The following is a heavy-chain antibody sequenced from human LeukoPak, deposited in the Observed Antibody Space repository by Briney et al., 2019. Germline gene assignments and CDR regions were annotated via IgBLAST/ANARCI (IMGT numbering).Heavy chain of an antibody. J-gene: IGHJ4*02. Sequence: GGSLRLSCAASGFTFSSYAMHWVRQAPGKGLEWVAVISYDGSNKYYADSVKGRFTISRDNSKNTLYLQMNSLRAEDTAVYYCARDRRDYWGQGTLVTVSS. V-gene: IGHV3-30-3*01. CDR1: GFTFSSYA. CDR2: ISYDGSNK. CDR3: ARDRRDY.